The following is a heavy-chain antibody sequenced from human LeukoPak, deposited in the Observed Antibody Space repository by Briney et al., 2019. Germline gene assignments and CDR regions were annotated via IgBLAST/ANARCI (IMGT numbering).Heavy chain of an antibody. CDR1: GYTFTSYG. D-gene: IGHD6-13*01. V-gene: IGHV1-18*01. J-gene: IGHJ4*02. Sequence: ASVKVSCKASGYTFTSYGISWVRQAPGQGLEWMGWISGYNGNTNYAQKLQGRVTMTTDTSTSTSYLEQRSLRSDDTAVYYCARDEYASSWYYFDYWGQGALVTVSS. CDR3: ARDEYASSWYYFDY. CDR2: ISGYNGNT.